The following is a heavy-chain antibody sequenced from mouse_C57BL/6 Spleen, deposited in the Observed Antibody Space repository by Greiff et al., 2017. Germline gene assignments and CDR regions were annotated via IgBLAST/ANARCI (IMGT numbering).Heavy chain of an antibody. Sequence: QVQLQQSGAELVRPGASVTLSCKASGYTFTDYEMHWVKQTPVHGLEWIGAIDPETGGTAYNQKFKGKAILTADKSSSTAYMELRSLTSEASAVYYCTCSGYRYYFDYWGQGTTLTVSS. J-gene: IGHJ2*01. CDR3: TCSGYRYYFDY. CDR1: GYTFTDYE. D-gene: IGHD3-2*02. CDR2: IDPETGGT. V-gene: IGHV1-15*01.